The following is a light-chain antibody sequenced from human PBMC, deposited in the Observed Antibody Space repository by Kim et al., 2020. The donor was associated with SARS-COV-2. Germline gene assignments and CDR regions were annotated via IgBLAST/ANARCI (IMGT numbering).Light chain of an antibody. V-gene: IGKV1-39*01. CDR3: QQSYSTLMYT. J-gene: IGKJ2*01. CDR2: AAS. CDR1: QSISTY. Sequence: ASVGDRVTIACRASQSISTYLNWYQHKPGKAPELLIFAASTLQSGVPSRFSGSGSGTDFTLTISSLQPEDFATYYCQQSYSTLMYTFGQGTKLEI.